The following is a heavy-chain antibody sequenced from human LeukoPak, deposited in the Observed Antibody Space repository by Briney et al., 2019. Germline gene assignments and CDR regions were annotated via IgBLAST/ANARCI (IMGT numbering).Heavy chain of an antibody. J-gene: IGHJ4*02. V-gene: IGHV3-21*04. D-gene: IGHD5-12*01. CDR2: ISSSSSYI. CDR3: ARDPGSGYEEHFDY. CDR1: RFTFSSYS. Sequence: GGSLRLSCAASRFTFSSYSMNWVRQAPGKGLEWVSSISSSSSYIYYADSVKGRFTISRDNAKDSLYLQMNSLRAEDTAVYYCARDPGSGYEEHFDYWGQGTLVTVSS.